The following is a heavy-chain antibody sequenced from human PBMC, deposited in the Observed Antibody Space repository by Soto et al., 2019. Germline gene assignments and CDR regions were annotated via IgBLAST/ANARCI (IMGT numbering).Heavy chain of an antibody. J-gene: IGHJ4*02. D-gene: IGHD3-22*01. CDR3: AREYGYYDSSGCDY. CDR2: IWYDGSNK. V-gene: IGHV3-33*01. CDR1: GFTFSSYG. Sequence: LRLSCAASGFTFSSYGMHWVRRAPGKGLEWVAVIWYDGSNKYYADSVKGRFTISRDNSKNTLYLQMNSLRAEDTAVYYCAREYGYYDSSGCDYWGQGTLVTVSS.